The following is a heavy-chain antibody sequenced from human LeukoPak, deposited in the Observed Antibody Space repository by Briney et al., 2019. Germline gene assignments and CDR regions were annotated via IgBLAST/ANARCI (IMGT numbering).Heavy chain of an antibody. D-gene: IGHD3-16*01. V-gene: IGHV3-9*01. CDR1: GFTFDDYA. J-gene: IGHJ3*02. CDR2: ISWNSGSI. Sequence: GGSLRLSCAASGFTFDDYAMHWVRQAPGKGPEWVSGISWNSGSIGYADSVKGRFTISRDNAKNSLYLQMNSLRAEGTALYYSAKVLTDYGVHDAFDIWGQGTVVTVSS. CDR3: AKVLTDYGVHDAFDI.